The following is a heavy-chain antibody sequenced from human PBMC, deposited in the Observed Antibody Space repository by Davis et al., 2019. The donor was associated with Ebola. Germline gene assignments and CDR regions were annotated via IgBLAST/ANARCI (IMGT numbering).Heavy chain of an antibody. J-gene: IGHJ4*02. Sequence: PGGSLRLSCAASGFSFSTYAMSWVRQAPGKGLECFSAFSASGGYTYYTDSVRGRFTISRDNSKNTLYLQMNSLRAEDTAVYYCATSTYLPVYWGQGTLVTVSS. CDR3: ATSTYLPVY. CDR2: FSASGGYT. D-gene: IGHD2/OR15-2a*01. CDR1: GFSFSTYA. V-gene: IGHV3-23*01.